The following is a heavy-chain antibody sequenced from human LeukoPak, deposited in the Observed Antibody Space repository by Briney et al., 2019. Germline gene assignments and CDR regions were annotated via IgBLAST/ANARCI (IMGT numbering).Heavy chain of an antibody. V-gene: IGHV3-20*04. CDR3: ARETSYGSSPYYFDY. D-gene: IGHD6-13*01. Sequence: PGRSLRLSCAASGFTFDDYSMSWVRQAPGKGLEWVSGINWNGGSTGYADSVEGRFTISRDNANNSLYLQMNSLRAEDTALYYCARETSYGSSPYYFDYWGRGTLVTVSS. CDR1: GFTFDDYS. CDR2: INWNGGST. J-gene: IGHJ4*02.